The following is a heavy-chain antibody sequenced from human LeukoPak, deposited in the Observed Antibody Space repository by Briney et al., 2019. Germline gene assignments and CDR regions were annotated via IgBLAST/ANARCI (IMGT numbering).Heavy chain of an antibody. J-gene: IGHJ3*02. Sequence: ASVKVSCKASGYTFTSDDINWVRQATGQGLEWMGWMNPISGYTGNAQKFQGRVTMTRNTSISTAYMELSSLRSEDTAVYYCARGNRLYTSSWYSLAFDIWGQGTMVTVSS. CDR3: ARGNRLYTSSWYSLAFDI. CDR2: MNPISGYT. CDR1: GYTFTSDD. D-gene: IGHD6-13*01. V-gene: IGHV1-8*01.